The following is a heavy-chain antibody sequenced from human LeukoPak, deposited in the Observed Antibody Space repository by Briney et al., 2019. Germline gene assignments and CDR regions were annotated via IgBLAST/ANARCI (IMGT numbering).Heavy chain of an antibody. J-gene: IGHJ6*03. CDR3: AREAGYSSSSEPDKYYYYYYMDV. Sequence: PSETLSLTCTVSGGSISSSSYYWGWIRQPPGKGLEWIGSIYYSGSTNYNPSLKSRVTISVDTSKNQFSLKLSSVTAADTAVYYCAREAGYSSSSEPDKYYYYYYMDVWGKGTTVTISS. CDR2: IYYSGST. V-gene: IGHV4-39*07. D-gene: IGHD6-13*01. CDR1: GGSISSSSYY.